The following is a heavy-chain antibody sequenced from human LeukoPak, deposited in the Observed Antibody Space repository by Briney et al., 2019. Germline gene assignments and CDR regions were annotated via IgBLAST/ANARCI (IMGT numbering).Heavy chain of an antibody. Sequence: GGSLRLSCAASGFTFDDYAMHWVRQAPGKGLEWVSGISWNSGSIGYADSVKGRFTISRDNSKNSLYLQMNSLRAEDTAVYYCAREVRLEYCSGGSCYSFWYYYGMDVWGQGTTVTVSS. CDR2: ISWNSGSI. J-gene: IGHJ6*02. V-gene: IGHV3-9*01. CDR3: AREVRLEYCSGGSCYSFWYYYGMDV. CDR1: GFTFDDYA. D-gene: IGHD2-15*01.